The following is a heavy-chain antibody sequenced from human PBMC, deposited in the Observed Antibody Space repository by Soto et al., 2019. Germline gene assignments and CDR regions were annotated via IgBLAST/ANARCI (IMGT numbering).Heavy chain of an antibody. CDR1: GGSISSSSYY. V-gene: IGHV4-39*01. Sequence: SETLSLTCTVSGGSISSSSYYWGWIRQPPGKGLEWIGSIYYSGSTYYNPSLKSRVTISVDTSKNQFSLKLSSVTAADTAVYYCARHRIAAAGSPSGWFDPWGQGTLVTVSS. D-gene: IGHD6-13*01. CDR2: IYYSGST. CDR3: ARHRIAAAGSPSGWFDP. J-gene: IGHJ5*02.